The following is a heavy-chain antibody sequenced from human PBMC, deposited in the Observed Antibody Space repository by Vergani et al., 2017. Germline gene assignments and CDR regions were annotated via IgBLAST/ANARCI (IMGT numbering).Heavy chain of an antibody. Sequence: QLQLQGSCPGLVKSSETLALTCTVSGVSISRSADYWGSFRQPPGKGLVWIGTIYYSGDTFYNPSLQSRVTVSVDPTRNQFSLNLTSVTAADTAVYFCAGQGSKIRGGYFAFWGPRTLVTVSS. J-gene: IGHJ4*02. CDR2: IYYSGDT. V-gene: IGHV4-39*01. CDR3: AGQGSKIRGGYFAF. CDR1: GVSISRSADY. D-gene: IGHD3-16*01.